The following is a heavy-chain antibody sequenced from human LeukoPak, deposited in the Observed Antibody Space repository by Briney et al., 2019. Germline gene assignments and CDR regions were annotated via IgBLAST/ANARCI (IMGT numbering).Heavy chain of an antibody. CDR2: IYSTGTT. V-gene: IGHV4-4*07. J-gene: IGHJ4*02. CDR3: SRENGAFSPFGY. Sequence: SETLSLTCTVSGGSISSYYWSWIRQPAGKGLEWIGRIYSTGTTNYNPSLKDRVTISVDTSKNQFSLKLSSVTAADTAVYYCSRENGAFSPFGYWGQGTLVTVPS. CDR1: GGSISSYY. D-gene: IGHD2-8*01.